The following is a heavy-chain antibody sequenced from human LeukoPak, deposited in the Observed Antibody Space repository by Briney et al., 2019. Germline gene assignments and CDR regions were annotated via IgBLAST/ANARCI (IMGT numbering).Heavy chain of an antibody. CDR1: GFTVSSNY. J-gene: IGHJ4*02. CDR3: ARDNTYYYDSSGYYYFDY. V-gene: IGHV3-66*01. D-gene: IGHD3-22*01. Sequence: GGSLRLSCAASGFTVSSNYMSWVRQAPGKGLEWVSVIYSGGSTYYADSVKGRFTISRDNSKNTLYLQMNSLRAEDTAVYYCARDNTYYYDSSGYYYFDYWGQGTLVTVSS. CDR2: IYSGGST.